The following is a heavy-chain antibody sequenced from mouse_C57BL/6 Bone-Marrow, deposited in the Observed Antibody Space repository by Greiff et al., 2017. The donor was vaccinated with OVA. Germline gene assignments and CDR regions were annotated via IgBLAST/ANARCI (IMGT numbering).Heavy chain of an antibody. D-gene: IGHD1-1*02. Sequence: EVQLVESGGDLVKPGGSLKLSCAASGFTFSSYGMPWVRQTPDKRLEWVAIISSGGSYTYYPDSVKGRFTISRENAKNTLYLQMSSLKSEDTAMYYCARQGGSWFAYWGQGTLVTVSA. J-gene: IGHJ3*01. CDR3: ARQGGSWFAY. CDR2: ISSGGSYT. CDR1: GFTFSSYG. V-gene: IGHV5-6*01.